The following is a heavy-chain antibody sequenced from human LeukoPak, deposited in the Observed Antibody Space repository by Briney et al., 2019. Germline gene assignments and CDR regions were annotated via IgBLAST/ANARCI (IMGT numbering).Heavy chain of an antibody. Sequence: SETLSLTCTVSGGSISSYYWSWIRQPPGKGLEWIGYIYYSGSTNYNPSLKSRVTISVDTSKNQFSLKLSSVTAADTAVYYCARHKYYYDSSGYYGILDYWGQGTLVTVSS. D-gene: IGHD3-22*01. CDR3: ARHKYYYDSSGYYGILDY. CDR1: GGSISSYY. J-gene: IGHJ4*02. CDR2: IYYSGST. V-gene: IGHV4-59*08.